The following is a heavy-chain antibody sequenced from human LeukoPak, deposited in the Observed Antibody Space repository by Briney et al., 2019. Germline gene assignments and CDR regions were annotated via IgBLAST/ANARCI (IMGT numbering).Heavy chain of an antibody. V-gene: IGHV3-48*03. J-gene: IGHJ5*02. D-gene: IGHD3-3*01. CDR3: ASRGSQSGYFRWFDP. CDR1: GFTFSSYE. CDR2: LSSTGSTI. Sequence: GDSLRLSCAASGFTFSSYEMNWVRQAPGKGLEWVSYLSSTGSTIYYADSVKGRFTISRDNAKNSLYLQMNSLRAEDTAVYYCASRGSQSGYFRWFDPWGQGTLVTVSS.